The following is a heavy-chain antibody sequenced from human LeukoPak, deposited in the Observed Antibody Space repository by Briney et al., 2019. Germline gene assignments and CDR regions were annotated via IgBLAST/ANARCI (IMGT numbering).Heavy chain of an antibody. Sequence: GASVKVSCKASGYTFTGYYMHWVRQAPGQGLERMGWINPNSGGTNYAQKFQGWVTMTRDTSISTAYMELSRLRSDDTAVYYCALESSPGYYGRYGMDVWGQGTTVTVSS. D-gene: IGHD3-22*01. CDR1: GYTFTGYY. V-gene: IGHV1-2*04. J-gene: IGHJ6*02. CDR2: INPNSGGT. CDR3: ALESSPGYYGRYGMDV.